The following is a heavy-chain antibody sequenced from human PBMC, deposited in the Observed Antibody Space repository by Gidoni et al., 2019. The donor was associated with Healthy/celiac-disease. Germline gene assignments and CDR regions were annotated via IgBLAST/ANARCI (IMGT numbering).Heavy chain of an antibody. V-gene: IGHV1-3*01. Sequence: QVQLVQSGAAVKKPGASVKVSCKASGYTFPSYAMHWVRQAPGQRLEWMGWINAGNGNTKYSQKVQGRVTITRDTSASTAYMELSSLRSEDTAVYYCARDREGSGWLGYYFDYWGQGTLVTVSS. CDR1: GYTFPSYA. CDR3: ARDREGSGWLGYYFDY. CDR2: INAGNGNT. D-gene: IGHD6-19*01. J-gene: IGHJ4*02.